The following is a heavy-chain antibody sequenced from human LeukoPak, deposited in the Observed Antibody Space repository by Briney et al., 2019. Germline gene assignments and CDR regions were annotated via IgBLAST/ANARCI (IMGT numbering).Heavy chain of an antibody. Sequence: SETLSLTCAVYGGSFSGYYWSWIRQPPGKGLEWIGEINHSGSTNYNPSLKSRVTISVDTSKNQFSLKLSSVTAADTAVYYCARHMGLGYSYGYPYFDYWGQGTLVTVSS. J-gene: IGHJ4*02. CDR3: ARHMGLGYSYGYPYFDY. V-gene: IGHV4-34*01. D-gene: IGHD5-18*01. CDR2: INHSGST. CDR1: GGSFSGYY.